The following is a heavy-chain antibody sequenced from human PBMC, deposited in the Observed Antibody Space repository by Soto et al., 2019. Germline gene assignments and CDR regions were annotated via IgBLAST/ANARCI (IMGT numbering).Heavy chain of an antibody. V-gene: IGHV1-69*13. D-gene: IGHD4-17*01. CDR2: IIPIFGTA. CDR1: GGTFSSYA. CDR3: ARDSTVTTLPSNYYYYYGMDV. Sequence: VASVKVSCKASGGTFSSYAISWVRQAPGQGLEWMGGIIPIFGTANYAQKFQGRVTITADESTSTAYMELSSLRSEDTAVYYCARDSTVTTLPSNYYYYYGMDVWGQGTTVTVSS. J-gene: IGHJ6*02.